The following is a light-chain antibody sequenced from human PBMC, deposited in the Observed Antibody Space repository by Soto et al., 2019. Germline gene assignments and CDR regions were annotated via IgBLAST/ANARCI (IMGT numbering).Light chain of an antibody. CDR1: QIVSSN. CDR2: GAS. CDR3: QQYNNWPPYT. V-gene: IGKV3-15*01. Sequence: EIVMTQSPATLSVSPGERATLSCRASQIVSSNLAWYQQKPGQAPRLLIYGASTRATGIPARFSGSGSGTEFTLTISSLQSEDFAVYYCQQYNNWPPYTIGQGTKLEIK. J-gene: IGKJ2*01.